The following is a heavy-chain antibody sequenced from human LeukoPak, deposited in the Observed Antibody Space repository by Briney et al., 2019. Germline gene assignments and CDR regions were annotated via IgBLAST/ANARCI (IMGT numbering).Heavy chain of an antibody. J-gene: IGHJ4*02. V-gene: IGHV1-24*01. CDR3: ATTGYSSGWYLG. CDR1: GYTLTELS. Sequence: GASVTVSFKFSGYTLTELSMHWVRQAPGKGLEGRGGFDPEDGETIYAQKFQGRVTMTEDTSTDTAYMELSSLRSEDTAVYYCATTGYSSGWYLGWGQGTLVTVSS. D-gene: IGHD6-19*01. CDR2: FDPEDGET.